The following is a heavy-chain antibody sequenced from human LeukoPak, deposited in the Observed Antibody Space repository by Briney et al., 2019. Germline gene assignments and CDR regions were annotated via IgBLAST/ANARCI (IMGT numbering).Heavy chain of an antibody. CDR2: IIAYNGNT. CDR3: ARDGVTLVRGVIIMTTDY. CDR1: GYTFTSYG. D-gene: IGHD3-10*01. Sequence: ASVKVSCKASGYTFTSYGISWVRQAPGQGLEWMGWIIAYNGNTNYPQKLQGRVTMTTDTSMSTAYMELRSLRSDDTAVYYCARDGVTLVRGVIIMTTDYWGQGTLVTVSS. V-gene: IGHV1-18*01. J-gene: IGHJ4*02.